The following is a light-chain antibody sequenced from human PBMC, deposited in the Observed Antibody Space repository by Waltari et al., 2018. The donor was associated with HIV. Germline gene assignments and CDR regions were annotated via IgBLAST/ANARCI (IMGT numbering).Light chain of an antibody. V-gene: IGKV3-11*01. J-gene: IGKJ4*02. Sequence: EVVLTQSPATLFLFPGARATLSYRASQSHTTTLARYNQKPGLSPILVMSDESKGATGIAARFGGSLSGTDFTLTISSLEAEDIAVYYCQQHSTWPRTFGGETKVKLK. CDR2: DES. CDR1: QSHTTT. CDR3: QQHSTWPRT.